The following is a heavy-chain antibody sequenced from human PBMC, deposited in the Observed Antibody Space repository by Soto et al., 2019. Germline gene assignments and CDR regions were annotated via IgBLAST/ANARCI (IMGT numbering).Heavy chain of an antibody. J-gene: IGHJ4*02. CDR2: ISGSGGST. V-gene: IGHV3-23*01. CDR1: GFTFSSYA. Sequence: PGGSLRLSCAASGFTFSSYAMSWVRQAPGEGLDWVSAISGSGGSTYYADSVKGRFIISRDNAQNSLFLQMNTLRPEDTAMYYCARVAYWGPGTKVTVSS. CDR3: ARVAY.